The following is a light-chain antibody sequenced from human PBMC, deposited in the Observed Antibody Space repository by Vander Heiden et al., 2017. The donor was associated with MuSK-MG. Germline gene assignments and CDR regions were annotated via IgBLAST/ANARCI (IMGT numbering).Light chain of an antibody. CDR2: GNS. J-gene: IGLJ3*02. CDR1: SSNIGAGYD. CDR3: QSYDSSLSGPNWV. V-gene: IGLV1-40*01. Sequence: QSVLTQPPSMSGAPGQRVTISCTGSSSNIGAGYDVHWYQQLPGTAPKPLIYGNSNRPSGVPDRFSGSKSGTSASLAITGLQAEDEADYYCQSYDSSLSGPNWVFGGGTKLTVL.